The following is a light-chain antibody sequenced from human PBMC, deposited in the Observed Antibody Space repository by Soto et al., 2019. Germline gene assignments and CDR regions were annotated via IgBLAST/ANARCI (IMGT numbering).Light chain of an antibody. Sequence: EIVLTQSPGTLSLSPAERATLSCRASQSVSSGYLAWYQQKPGQAPTLLIYGASSRATGIPDRFSGSGSGTDFTLTISRLEPEDFAVYYCHRYDSSPLTFGGGTTVEIK. CDR2: GAS. V-gene: IGKV3-20*01. CDR3: HRYDSSPLT. CDR1: QSVSSGY. J-gene: IGKJ4*01.